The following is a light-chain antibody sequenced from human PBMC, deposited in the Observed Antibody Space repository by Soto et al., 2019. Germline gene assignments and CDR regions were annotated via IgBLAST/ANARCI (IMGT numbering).Light chain of an antibody. CDR2: GNN. Sequence: QSVLTQPPSVSGAPGQRVTISCTGSSSNIGAGYVIHWYQHLPGTAPKLLIYGNNNRPSGVPDRFSGSKSGTSASLAITGLQAEDEADYYCQSYDSSLSGHVVFGGGTKLTVL. V-gene: IGLV1-40*01. J-gene: IGLJ2*01. CDR1: SSNIGAGYV. CDR3: QSYDSSLSGHVV.